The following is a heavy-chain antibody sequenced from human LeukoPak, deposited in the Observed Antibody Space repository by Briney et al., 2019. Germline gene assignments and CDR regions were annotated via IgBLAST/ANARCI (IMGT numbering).Heavy chain of an antibody. CDR3: ARDFQGITTFGVAPTGGFDP. CDR2: IYYGGNT. Sequence: PSETLSLTCTVAGGSISSYYWSWIRHPPGKGLEWNGYIYYGGNTNYNPSLQSRVTISVDTSKNQFSLQLKSVAAADTALYYCARDFQGITTFGVAPTGGFDPWGQGTLVIVSS. D-gene: IGHD3-3*01. J-gene: IGHJ5*02. CDR1: GGSISSYY. V-gene: IGHV4-59*01.